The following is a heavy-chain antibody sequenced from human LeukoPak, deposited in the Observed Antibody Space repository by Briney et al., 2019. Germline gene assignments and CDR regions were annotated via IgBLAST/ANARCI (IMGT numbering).Heavy chain of an antibody. CDR1: GFTFSSYS. CDR3: ARGPNSNWSGLDF. CDR2: ISSSSGTI. V-gene: IGHV3-48*04. D-gene: IGHD6-6*01. Sequence: GGSLRISCAASGFTFSSYSMNWVRQAPGKGLEGGSYISSSSGTIYYADSVKGRFTISRDNAKNKLYLQVNNLRAEDTAVYYCARGPNSNWSGLDFWGQGTLLTVSS. J-gene: IGHJ4*02.